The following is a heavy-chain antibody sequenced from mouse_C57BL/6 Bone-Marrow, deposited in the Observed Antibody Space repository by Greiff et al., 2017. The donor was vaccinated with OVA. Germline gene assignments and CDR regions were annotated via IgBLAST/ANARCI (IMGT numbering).Heavy chain of an antibody. J-gene: IGHJ1*03. CDR2: IYPRDGST. D-gene: IGHD1-1*01. Sequence: QVQLQRSDAELVKPGASVKISCKVSGYTFTDHTIHWMKQRPEQGMEWIGYIYPRDGSTKYNEKFKGKATLTADKSSSTAYMQLNSLTSEDTAVYFWARRGGSSSYWYFDVWGTGTTVTVSS. CDR3: ARRGGSSSYWYFDV. CDR1: GYTFTDHT. V-gene: IGHV1-78*01.